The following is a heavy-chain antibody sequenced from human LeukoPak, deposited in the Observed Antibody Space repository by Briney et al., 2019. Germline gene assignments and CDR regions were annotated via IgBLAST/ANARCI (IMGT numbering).Heavy chain of an antibody. CDR3: PRLVSYDVLTENFYKYYMDV. CDR1: SGSISSNNYY. Sequence: MPSETLSLTCTVSSGSISSNNYYWGWIRQPPGKGLEWIGSIYYTGSTFYNPSLKSRVTMSLDALKNQFTLKVTSVTATDTAVYYWPRLVSYDVLTENFYKYYMDVWGKGTTVTVSS. J-gene: IGHJ6*03. CDR2: IYYTGST. V-gene: IGHV4-39*01. D-gene: IGHD3-9*01.